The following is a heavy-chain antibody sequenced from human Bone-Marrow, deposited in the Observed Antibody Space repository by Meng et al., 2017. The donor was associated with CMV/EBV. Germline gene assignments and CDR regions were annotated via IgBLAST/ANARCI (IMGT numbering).Heavy chain of an antibody. Sequence: ETLSLTCAASGFTFDDYAMHWVRQAPGKGLEWVSAISGSGGSTYYADSVKGRFTISRDNSKNTLYLQMNSLRAEDTAVYYCAKDFEARAAGTGFDYWGQGTLVTVSS. J-gene: IGHJ4*02. CDR3: AKDFEARAAGTGFDY. CDR1: GFTFDDYA. V-gene: IGHV3-23*01. CDR2: ISGSGGST. D-gene: IGHD6-13*01.